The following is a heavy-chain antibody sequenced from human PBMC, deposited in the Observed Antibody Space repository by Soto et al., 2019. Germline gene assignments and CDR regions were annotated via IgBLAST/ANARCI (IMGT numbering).Heavy chain of an antibody. CDR1: GFSFGSYA. CDR2: ISGSDGKT. V-gene: IGHV3-23*01. CDR3: CRWCYLDY. Sequence: GGSLRLSCAASGFSFGSYALSWVRQAPGKGLEWVSTISGSDGKTYYADSVKGRFSISRDTSQNTLYLQMNSLRADDTAIYYCCRWCYLDYWGQGTRVTVAS. J-gene: IGHJ4*02. D-gene: IGHD2-8*02.